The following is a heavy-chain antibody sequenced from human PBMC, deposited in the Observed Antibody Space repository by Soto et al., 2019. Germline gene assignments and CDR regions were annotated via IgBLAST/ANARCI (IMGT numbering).Heavy chain of an antibody. CDR2: IYPGDSDT. CDR3: ARGEIAAAGPDVFDI. D-gene: IGHD6-13*01. V-gene: IGHV5-51*01. CDR1: GYSFTSYW. J-gene: IGHJ3*02. Sequence: PGESLKISCKGSGYSFTSYWIGWVRQMPGKGLEWMGIIYPGDSDTRYSPSFQGQVTISADKSISTAYLQWSSLKASDTAMYYCARGEIAAAGPDVFDIWGKGKMVTVS.